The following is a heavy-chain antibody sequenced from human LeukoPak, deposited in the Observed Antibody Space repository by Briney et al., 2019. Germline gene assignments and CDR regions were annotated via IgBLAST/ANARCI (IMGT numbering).Heavy chain of an antibody. V-gene: IGHV1-2*02. J-gene: IGHJ4*02. CDR1: GYTFTGYY. CDR2: INPNSGGT. CDR3: ARETPSGSYRIRLYYFDY. Sequence: ASVKVSCKASGYTFTGYYMHWARQAPGQGLEWMGWINPNSGGTNYAQKLQGRVTMTTDTSTSTAYMELRSLRSDDTAVYYCARETPSGSYRIRLYYFDYWGQGTLVTVSS. D-gene: IGHD1-26*01.